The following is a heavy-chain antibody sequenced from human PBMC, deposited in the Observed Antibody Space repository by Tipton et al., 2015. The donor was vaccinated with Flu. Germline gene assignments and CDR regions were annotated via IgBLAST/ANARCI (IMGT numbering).Heavy chain of an antibody. J-gene: IGHJ4*02. CDR2: VSYSGTT. D-gene: IGHD4-17*01. V-gene: IGHV4-34*01. Sequence: LRLSCAVYGDSFSDFFWSWIRQPPGKGLEWIGEVSYSGTTKYNPPLKSRVTVSVDTSKNQFSLTLSSVTAADTAVYYCAGRKKTTVSQVSYFFDYWGQGALVTVSS. CDR3: AGRKKTTVSQVSYFFDY. CDR1: GDSFSDFF.